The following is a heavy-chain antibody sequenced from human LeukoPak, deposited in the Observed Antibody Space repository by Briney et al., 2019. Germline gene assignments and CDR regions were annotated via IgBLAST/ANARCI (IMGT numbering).Heavy chain of an antibody. CDR1: GFTFSSYE. D-gene: IGHD2-8*02. CDR2: IRQDGSEK. J-gene: IGHJ4*02. Sequence: GGSLRLSCAASGFTFSSYEMNWVRQAPGKGLEWVANIRQDGSEKYYVDSVKGRFTISRDNAKNSLYLQMNSLRAEDTAVYYCARVNYWWDYWGQGTLVTVSS. CDR3: ARVNYWWDY. V-gene: IGHV3-7*01.